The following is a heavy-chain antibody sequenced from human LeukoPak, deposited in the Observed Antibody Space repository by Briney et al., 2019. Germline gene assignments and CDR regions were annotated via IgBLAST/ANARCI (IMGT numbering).Heavy chain of an antibody. D-gene: IGHD4-17*01. J-gene: IGHJ4*02. CDR1: GYTFTGYY. CDR3: ASFPSTVTSFDY. V-gene: IGHV1-2*02. Sequence: ASVKVSCKASGYTFTGYYMHWVRQAPGQGLEWMGWINPNSGGTNYAQKFQGRVTMTRDTSISTAYMELSGLRSDDTAVYYCASFPSTVTSFDYWGQGTLVTVSP. CDR2: INPNSGGT.